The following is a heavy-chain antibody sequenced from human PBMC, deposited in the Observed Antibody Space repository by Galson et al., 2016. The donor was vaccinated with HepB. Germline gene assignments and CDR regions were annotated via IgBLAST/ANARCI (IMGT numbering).Heavy chain of an antibody. D-gene: IGHD3-10*01. CDR2: TYYRSKWYN. J-gene: IGHJ3*02. Sequence: CAISGDSVSSNSAAWNWIRQSPSRGLEWLGGTYYRSKWYNDYAAYGKSRITINPDTSKNQFSLQLNSVTPEDTAVYYCSYGFDIWGQGTMVTVSS. CDR1: GDSVSSNSAA. V-gene: IGHV6-1*01. CDR3: SYGFDI.